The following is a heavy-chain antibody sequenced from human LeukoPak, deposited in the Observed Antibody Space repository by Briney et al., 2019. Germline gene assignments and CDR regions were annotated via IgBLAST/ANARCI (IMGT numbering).Heavy chain of an antibody. CDR1: GYTFTSYD. J-gene: IGHJ4*02. CDR2: MNPKSGNT. D-gene: IGHD3-9*01. Sequence: ASVKVSCKASGYTFTSYDINWVRQATGQGLEWMGWMNPKSGNTGHAQKFQGRVTITRNTSISTAYMELSSLRSEDTAVYYCARGGYYDILTGYVWGQGTLVTVSS. V-gene: IGHV1-8*03. CDR3: ARGGYYDILTGYV.